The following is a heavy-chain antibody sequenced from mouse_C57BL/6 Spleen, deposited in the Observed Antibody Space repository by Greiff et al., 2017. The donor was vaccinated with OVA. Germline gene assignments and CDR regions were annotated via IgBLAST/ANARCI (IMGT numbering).Heavy chain of an antibody. Sequence: QVQLQQSGAELVRPGASVKLSCKASGYTFTDYYINWVKQRPGQGLEWIARIYPGSGNTYYNEKFKGKATLTAEKSSSTAYMQLSSLTSEDSAVYFCARYYDYGNSWFAYWGQGTLVTVSA. V-gene: IGHV1-76*01. CDR3: ARYYDYGNSWFAY. CDR2: IYPGSGNT. CDR1: GYTFTDYY. J-gene: IGHJ3*01. D-gene: IGHD2-4*01.